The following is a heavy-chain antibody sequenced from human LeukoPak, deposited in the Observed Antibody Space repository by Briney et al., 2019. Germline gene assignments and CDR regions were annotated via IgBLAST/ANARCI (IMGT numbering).Heavy chain of an antibody. J-gene: IGHJ4*02. CDR2: IYYSGST. CDR1: GGSISSGVYY. D-gene: IGHD3-10*01. V-gene: IGHV4-30-4*08. CDR3: ARDQRFGEPRMDY. Sequence: SETLSLTCTVSGGSISSGVYYWSWIRQPPGKGLEWIGYIYYSGSTYYNPSLKSRVTISVDTSKNQFSLKLSSVTAADTAVYYCARDQRFGEPRMDYWGQGTLVTVSS.